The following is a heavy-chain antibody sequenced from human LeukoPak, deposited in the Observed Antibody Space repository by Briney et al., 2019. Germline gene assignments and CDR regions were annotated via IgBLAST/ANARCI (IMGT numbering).Heavy chain of an antibody. CDR2: IYYSGST. V-gene: IGHV4-59*01. CDR1: GGSISSYY. D-gene: IGHD2-8*01. Sequence: PSETLSLTCTVSGGSISSYYWSWIRQPPGKGLEWIGYIYYSGSTNYNPSLKSRVTISVDTSKNQFSLKLSSVTAADTAVYYCARGWMIYHYWGQGTLVTVSS. CDR3: ARGWMIYHY. J-gene: IGHJ4*02.